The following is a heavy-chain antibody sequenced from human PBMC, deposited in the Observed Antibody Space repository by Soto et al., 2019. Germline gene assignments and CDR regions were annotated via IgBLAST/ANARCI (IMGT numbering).Heavy chain of an antibody. CDR1: GFTFSTYG. J-gene: IGHJ4*02. CDR2: IWFDGSNK. V-gene: IGHV3-33*01. CDR3: ARDAVYHFDY. D-gene: IGHD2-2*01. Sequence: QVQLVESGGGVVQPGRSLRLSCAASGFTFSTYGMHWVRQAPGKGLEWVALIWFDGSNKHYADSVKGRFTISRDTSKNTLYLQMDSLRAEDTAVYYCARDAVYHFDYWGQGTPVTVSA.